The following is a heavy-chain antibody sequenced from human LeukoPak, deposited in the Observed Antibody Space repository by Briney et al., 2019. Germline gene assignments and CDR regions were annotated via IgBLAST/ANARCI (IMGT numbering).Heavy chain of an antibody. J-gene: IGHJ4*02. Sequence: SETLCLTCAVSGYSISSGYYWGWIRQPPGKGLEWSGSIYHSGSTYYNPSLKSRVTISVDTSKNQFSLKLSSVTAADTAVYYCARCERAAQPPFDYWGQGTLVTVSS. V-gene: IGHV4-38-2*01. CDR2: IYHSGST. CDR3: ARCERAAQPPFDY. D-gene: IGHD6-13*01. CDR1: GYSISSGYY.